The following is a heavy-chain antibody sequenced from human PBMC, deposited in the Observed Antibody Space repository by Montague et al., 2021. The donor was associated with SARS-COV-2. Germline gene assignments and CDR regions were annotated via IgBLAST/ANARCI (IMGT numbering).Heavy chain of an antibody. V-gene: IGHV3-30*04. CDR1: GFTFSSYI. CDR3: ASEKSATYEAFDS. Sequence: SLRLSCAASGFTFSSYIMHWVRQAPGEGLEWVADISNDGSRKYYADSVKGRFTISRDNSENTLFLQMTSLRAEDTAVYFCASEKSATYEAFDSWGQGTLVTVSS. D-gene: IGHD3-3*01. CDR2: ISNDGSRK. J-gene: IGHJ4*02.